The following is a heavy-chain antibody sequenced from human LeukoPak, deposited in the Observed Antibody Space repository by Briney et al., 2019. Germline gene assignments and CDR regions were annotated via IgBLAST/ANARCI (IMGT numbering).Heavy chain of an antibody. CDR2: ISAYNGNT. J-gene: IGHJ5*02. Sequence: ASVKVSCKASGYTFTSYGISWVRQAPGQGLEWMGWISAYNGNTNYAQKLQGRVTMTTDTSTSTACMELRSLRSDDTAVYYCARVGYCSSTSCPVNWFDPWGQGTLVTVSS. V-gene: IGHV1-18*01. CDR1: GYTFTSYG. CDR3: ARVGYCSSTSCPVNWFDP. D-gene: IGHD2-2*01.